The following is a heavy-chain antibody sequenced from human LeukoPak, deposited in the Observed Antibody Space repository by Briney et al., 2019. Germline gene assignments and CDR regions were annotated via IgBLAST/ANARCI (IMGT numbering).Heavy chain of an antibody. CDR3: AREGSYGYMGYYFDY. V-gene: IGHV4-59*01. J-gene: IGHJ4*02. D-gene: IGHD5-18*01. Sequence: SETLSLICTVSGGSISSYYWSWIRQPPGKGLEWIGYIYYSGSTNYNPSLKSRVTISVDTSKNQFSLKLSSVTAADTAVYYCAREGSYGYMGYYFDYWGQGTLVTVSS. CDR2: IYYSGST. CDR1: GGSISSYY.